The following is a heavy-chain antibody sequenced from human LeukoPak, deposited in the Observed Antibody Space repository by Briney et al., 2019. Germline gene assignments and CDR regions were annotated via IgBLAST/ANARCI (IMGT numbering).Heavy chain of an antibody. V-gene: IGHV1-2*02. D-gene: IGHD3-10*01. CDR1: GYTFTGYY. CDR2: INPNSGGT. Sequence: GASVKVSCKASGYTFTGYYMHWVRQAPGQGLEWMGWINPNSGGTNYAQKFQGRVTMTRDTSISTAYMELSRLRSDDRAVYYCVRAGSGSFLFDYWGQGTLVTVSS. J-gene: IGHJ4*02. CDR3: VRAGSGSFLFDY.